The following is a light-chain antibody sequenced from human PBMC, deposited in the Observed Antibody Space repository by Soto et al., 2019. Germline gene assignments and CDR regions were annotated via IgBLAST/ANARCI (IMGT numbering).Light chain of an antibody. CDR2: DAS. Sequence: EILLTQSPAIVSLSPGERATLSCRASQSVNNFFAWYQQKPGQAPSLLIYDASYRAPGIPARFSGSGSGTDLTITISSLEAEDSEVYDCQQRGSWPATFGPGTKVDIK. CDR3: QQRGSWPAT. V-gene: IGKV3-11*01. CDR1: QSVNNF. J-gene: IGKJ3*01.